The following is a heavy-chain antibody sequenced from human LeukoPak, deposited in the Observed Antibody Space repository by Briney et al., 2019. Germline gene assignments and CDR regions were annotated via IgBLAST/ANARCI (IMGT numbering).Heavy chain of an antibody. Sequence: PGGSLRLSCAASGFTFSSYWMSWVRQAPGKGLEWVANIRQDGGEKYYVDSVKGRFTISRDNAKNSLYLQMNSLRAEDTAVYYCARLRAQFDWTPTWFDHWGQGTLVTVSS. CDR2: IRQDGGEK. CDR3: ARLRAQFDWTPTWFDH. D-gene: IGHD3-9*01. J-gene: IGHJ5*02. V-gene: IGHV3-7*03. CDR1: GFTFSSYW.